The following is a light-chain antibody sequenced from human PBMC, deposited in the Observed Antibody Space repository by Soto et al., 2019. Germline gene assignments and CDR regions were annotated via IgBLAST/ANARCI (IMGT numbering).Light chain of an antibody. CDR1: SSNIGAGYD. V-gene: IGLV1-40*01. CDR3: QSYDNSLSVYV. CDR2: GNS. J-gene: IGLJ1*01. Sequence: QSVLTQPPSVSGAPGQRVTISCTGSSSNIGAGYDVHWYQHLPGTAPKLLIYGNSNRPSGVPDRFSGSKSGTSASLAISGLQAEDEADYYCQSYDNSLSVYVFGTGTQLTVL.